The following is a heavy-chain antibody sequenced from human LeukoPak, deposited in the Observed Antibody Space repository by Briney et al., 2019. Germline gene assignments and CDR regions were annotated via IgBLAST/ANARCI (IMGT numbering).Heavy chain of an antibody. V-gene: IGHV4-59*02. CDR1: GGSVPNFY. CDR3: ARATVAGAFDF. D-gene: IGHD6-19*01. CDR2: IYNSGSI. J-gene: IGHJ4*02. Sequence: SETLSLTCTVSGGSVPNFYWNWIRQSLGKRLEWIGYIYNSGSINYNPSLKSRVAISEDTSKNQFSLKLSSVTAADTAVCYCARATVAGAFDFWGQGTLVTVPS.